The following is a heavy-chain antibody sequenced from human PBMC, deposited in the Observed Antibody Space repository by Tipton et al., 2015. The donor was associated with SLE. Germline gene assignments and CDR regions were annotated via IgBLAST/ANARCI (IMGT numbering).Heavy chain of an antibody. V-gene: IGHV3-33*08. Sequence: SLRLSCAASGFTFSSYNMNWVRQAPGKGLEWVAVIWYDGSNKYYADSVKGRFTISRDNSKNTLYLQMNSLRAEDTAVYYCASSSGWYGVDYWGQGTLVTVSS. J-gene: IGHJ4*02. CDR2: IWYDGSNK. CDR3: ASSSGWYGVDY. CDR1: GFTFSSYN. D-gene: IGHD6-19*01.